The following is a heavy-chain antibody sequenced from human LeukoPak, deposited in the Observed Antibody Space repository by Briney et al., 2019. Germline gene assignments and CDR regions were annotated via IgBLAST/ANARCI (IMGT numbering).Heavy chain of an antibody. D-gene: IGHD3-10*01. V-gene: IGHV4-34*01. J-gene: IGHJ5*02. CDR1: GGSFSGYY. CDR2: INHSGST. CDR3: ARHYYGSGSYGGSWFDP. Sequence: PSETLSLTCAVYGGSFSGYYWSWIRQPPGKGLEWIGEINHSGSTNYNPSLKSRVTISVDTSKNQFSLKLSSVTAADTAVYYCARHYYGSGSYGGSWFDPWGQGTLVTVSS.